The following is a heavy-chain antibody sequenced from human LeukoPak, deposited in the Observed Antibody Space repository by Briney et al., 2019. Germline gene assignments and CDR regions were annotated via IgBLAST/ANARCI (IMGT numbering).Heavy chain of an antibody. D-gene: IGHD5-24*01. Sequence: GGSLRLSCAASGFTFSDYYMSWIRQAPGKGLEWVSYIISSGSTIYYADSVKGRFTISRDNAKNSLYLQMNSLRAEDTAVYYCARDVGRWLQLLAFDIWGQGTMVTVSS. J-gene: IGHJ3*02. V-gene: IGHV3-11*04. CDR1: GFTFSDYY. CDR3: ARDVGRWLQLLAFDI. CDR2: IISSGSTI.